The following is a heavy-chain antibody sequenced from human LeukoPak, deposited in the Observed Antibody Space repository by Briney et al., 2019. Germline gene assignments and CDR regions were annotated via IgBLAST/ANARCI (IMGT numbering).Heavy chain of an antibody. J-gene: IGHJ3*02. V-gene: IGHV4-59*11. D-gene: IGHD2-21*02. CDR2: IHYSGRT. CDR3: ARLLDKERCGDPDTSHM. CDR1: GGSISRHC. Sequence: PSETLSLTSRVSGGSISRHCWSGIGQPPGKGLDWIAFIHYSGRTKYNPSLQSRVTISIDTSENNFSLKLASVTAADTAVYYCARLLDKERCGDPDTSHMGGEGTVVSVSS.